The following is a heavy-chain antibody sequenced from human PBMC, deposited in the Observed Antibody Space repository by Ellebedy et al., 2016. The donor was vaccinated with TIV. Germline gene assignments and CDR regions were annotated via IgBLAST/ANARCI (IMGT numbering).Heavy chain of an antibody. V-gene: IGHV3-23*01. Sequence: PGGSLRLSCAASGFIFSNYAMTWVRQAPGKGLEWVSVISGSGTSTSDADSVKGRFTISRDNSKNTVYLHMNSLRAEDTAVYYCARERTDYYDSSGYPEAFAYWGQGTLVTVSS. J-gene: IGHJ4*02. CDR3: ARERTDYYDSSGYPEAFAY. D-gene: IGHD3-22*01. CDR2: ISGSGTST. CDR1: GFIFSNYA.